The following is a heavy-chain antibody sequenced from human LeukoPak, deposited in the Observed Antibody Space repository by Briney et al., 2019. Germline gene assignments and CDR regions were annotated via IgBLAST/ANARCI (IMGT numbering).Heavy chain of an antibody. Sequence: ASVKVSCKASGCTFTSYDISWVRQAPGQGLEWMGWISAYNGNTNYAQKLQGRVTMTTDTSTSTAYMELRSLRSDDTAVYYCAREYSGYDWGQFDYWGQGTLVTVSS. V-gene: IGHV1-18*01. J-gene: IGHJ4*02. CDR2: ISAYNGNT. D-gene: IGHD5-12*01. CDR3: AREYSGYDWGQFDY. CDR1: GCTFTSYD.